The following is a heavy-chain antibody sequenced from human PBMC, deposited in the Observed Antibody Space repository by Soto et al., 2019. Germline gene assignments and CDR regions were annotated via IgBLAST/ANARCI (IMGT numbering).Heavy chain of an antibody. V-gene: IGHV3-33*01. J-gene: IGHJ5*02. CDR1: GFTFSSYG. Sequence: GGSLRLSCAASGFTFSSYGMHWVRQAPGKGLEWVAVIWYDGSNKYYADSVKGRFTISRDNSKNTLYLQMNSLRAEDTAVYYCARDYCSSTSCYVNAFDPWGQGTLVTVSS. D-gene: IGHD2-2*01. CDR2: IWYDGSNK. CDR3: ARDYCSSTSCYVNAFDP.